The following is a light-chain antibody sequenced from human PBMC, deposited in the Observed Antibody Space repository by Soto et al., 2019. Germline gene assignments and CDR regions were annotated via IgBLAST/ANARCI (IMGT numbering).Light chain of an antibody. CDR3: SSYTSGSSTNGV. V-gene: IGLV2-14*01. J-gene: IGLJ3*02. Sequence: QSALTQPASVSGSPGQSITISCTGTSSDVGGYNYVSWYQQHPGKAPKLMIYEVSNRPSGVSNRFSGSKSGNTASLTISGLQAEDEADYYCSSYTSGSSTNGVFGGGTKVTVL. CDR1: SSDVGGYNY. CDR2: EVS.